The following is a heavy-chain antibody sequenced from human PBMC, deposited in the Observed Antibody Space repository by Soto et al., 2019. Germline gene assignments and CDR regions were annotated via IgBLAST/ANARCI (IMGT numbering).Heavy chain of an antibody. Sequence: QITLKASGPTLVNPTQPLTLTCSFSGFSLTTNEVGVGWIRQPPGKALEWLAVIYGDDNRLYNPSLKNRVTIMKDTSKNHVVLIMTYMDPMDTGTYYCAHRLPRGSGLLYFDFWGQGIVITVSS. D-gene: IGHD2-21*01. CDR2: IYGDDNR. V-gene: IGHV2-5*02. CDR1: GFSLTTNEVG. CDR3: AHRLPRGSGLLYFDF. J-gene: IGHJ4*02.